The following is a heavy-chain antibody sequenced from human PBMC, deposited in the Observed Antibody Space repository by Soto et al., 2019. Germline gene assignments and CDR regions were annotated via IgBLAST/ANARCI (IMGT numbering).Heavy chain of an antibody. CDR2: ISYDGSNK. V-gene: IGHV3-30-3*01. Sequence: GGSLRLSCAASGFTFSSYAMHWVRQAPGKGLEWVAVISYDGSNKYYADSVKGRFTISRDNSKNTLYLQMNSLRAEDTAVYYCARDPRPTVTTGFGAFDIWGQGTMVTVSS. CDR3: ARDPRPTVTTGFGAFDI. CDR1: GFTFSSYA. D-gene: IGHD4-17*01. J-gene: IGHJ3*02.